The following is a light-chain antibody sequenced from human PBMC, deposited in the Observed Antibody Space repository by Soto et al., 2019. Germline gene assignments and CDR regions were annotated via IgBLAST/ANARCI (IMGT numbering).Light chain of an antibody. J-gene: IGKJ1*01. CDR1: RSVSNR. CDR2: GAS. CDR3: PQYGISPWT. Sequence: SPAAVSVSKGETVTFSCRASRSVSNRLAWYQHKPGQAPRLLISGASNGATGIPPKFSGSGSGTEFTLTVDCLQSDDIAVYYCPQYGISPWTFGQGTKVDIK. V-gene: IGKV3D-15*02.